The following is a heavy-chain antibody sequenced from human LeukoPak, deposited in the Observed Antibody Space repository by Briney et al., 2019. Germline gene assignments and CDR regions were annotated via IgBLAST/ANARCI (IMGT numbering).Heavy chain of an antibody. J-gene: IGHJ4*02. CDR3: ARGNVDIVATIEFYYFDY. Sequence: GASVKVSCKASGYTFTSYGISWVRQAPGQGLEWMGWISAYNGNTNYAQKFQGRVTITADESTSTAYMELSSLRSGDTAVYYCARGNVDIVATIEFYYFDYWGQGTLVTVSS. CDR1: GYTFTSYG. D-gene: IGHD5-12*01. CDR2: ISAYNGNT. V-gene: IGHV1-18*01.